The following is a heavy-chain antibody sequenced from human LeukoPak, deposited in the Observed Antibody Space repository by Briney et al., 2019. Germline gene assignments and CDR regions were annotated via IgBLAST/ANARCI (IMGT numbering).Heavy chain of an antibody. CDR3: ARCKGVPAAVIDY. Sequence: PGGSLRLSCAASGFTFSSHSMNWVRQAPGKGLEWVSSISSSSSYIYYADSVKGRFTISRDNAKNSLHLQMNSLRAEDTAVYYCARCKGVPAAVIDYWGQGTLVTVSS. CDR2: ISSSSSYI. V-gene: IGHV3-21*01. D-gene: IGHD2-2*01. J-gene: IGHJ4*02. CDR1: GFTFSSHS.